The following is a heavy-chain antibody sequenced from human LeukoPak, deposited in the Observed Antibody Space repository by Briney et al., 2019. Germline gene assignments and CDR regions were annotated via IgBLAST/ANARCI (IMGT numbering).Heavy chain of an antibody. CDR2: ISGSGGGA. CDR3: AKVSKGGSTRWFDP. V-gene: IGHV3-23*01. Sequence: GASLRLSCAASGFTFSSYAMSWVRQAPGKGLEWVSVISGSGGGASYADSVKGRFTTSRDNSKNTLYLQMNSLRAEDTAVYYCAKVSKGGSTRWFDPWGQGTLVTVSS. CDR1: GFTFSSYA. J-gene: IGHJ5*02. D-gene: IGHD2/OR15-2a*01.